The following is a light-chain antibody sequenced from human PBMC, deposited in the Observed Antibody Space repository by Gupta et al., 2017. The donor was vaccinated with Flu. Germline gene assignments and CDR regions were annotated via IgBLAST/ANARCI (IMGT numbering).Light chain of an antibody. J-gene: IGLJ3*02. CDR2: DTT. CDR3: LLYFGGTRKWV. V-gene: IGLV7-43*01. CDR1: TGAVTTGYH. Sequence: TGAVTTGYHANWFQQKPRHSPRPLIYDTTNKRSWTPARFSGSLLGDKAALTLSGVQPEDEAEYYCLLYFGGTRKWVFGGGTRVTVL.